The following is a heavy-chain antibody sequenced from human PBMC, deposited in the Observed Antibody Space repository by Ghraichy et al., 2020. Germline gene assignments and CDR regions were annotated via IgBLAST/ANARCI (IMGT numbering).Heavy chain of an antibody. Sequence: ESLRLSCTVSGAFISDGGYYWGWIRQSPGQGLEWIGFIFFFSGSTYYNPSLKSRVTISVDTTKNHFSLRLISLSAADTAVYYCARVHFDLDSSGYEASFDIWGRGTMVTVS. V-gene: IGHV4-39*07. CDR3: ARVHFDLDSSGYEASFDI. CDR1: GAFISDGGYY. J-gene: IGHJ3*02. D-gene: IGHD3-22*01. CDR2: FFFSGST.